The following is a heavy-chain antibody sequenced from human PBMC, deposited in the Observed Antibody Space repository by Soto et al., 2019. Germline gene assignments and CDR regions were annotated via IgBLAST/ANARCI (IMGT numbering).Heavy chain of an antibody. J-gene: IGHJ4*02. V-gene: IGHV1-69*06. Sequence: SVKVSCKASGGTFSSYAISWVRQAPGQGLEWMGGIIPIFGTANYAQKFQGRVTITADKSTSTAYMELSSLRSEDTAAYYCASGSVPGSALDYWGQGTLVTVSS. CDR2: IIPIFGTA. D-gene: IGHD2-2*01. CDR3: ASGSVPGSALDY. CDR1: GGTFSSYA.